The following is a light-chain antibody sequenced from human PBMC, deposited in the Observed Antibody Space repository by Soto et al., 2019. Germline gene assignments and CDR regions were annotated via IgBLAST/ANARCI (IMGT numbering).Light chain of an antibody. J-gene: IGKJ3*01. V-gene: IGKV3-11*01. Sequence: EIVLTQSPATLSLSPGERATLSCRASQSVGTYLAWYQQRPGQAPRLLIYDVSNRAADIPARFSGSGSGTDFSLTISSLEPEDFALYYCQQRNRWPPIFTFGPGTKVDFK. CDR1: QSVGTY. CDR2: DVS. CDR3: QQRNRWPPIFT.